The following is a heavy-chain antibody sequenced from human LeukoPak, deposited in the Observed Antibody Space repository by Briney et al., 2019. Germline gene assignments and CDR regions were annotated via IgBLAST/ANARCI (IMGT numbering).Heavy chain of an antibody. Sequence: SETLSLTCAVYGGSFSGYYWSWIRQPPGKGLEWIGEINHSGSTNYNPSLKSRVTISVDTSKNQFSLKLSSVTAADTAVYYCARVVLTYDFWSGSYFDYWGQGTLVTVSS. J-gene: IGHJ4*02. CDR2: INHSGST. V-gene: IGHV4-34*01. CDR3: ARVVLTYDFWSGSYFDY. D-gene: IGHD3-3*01. CDR1: GGSFSGYY.